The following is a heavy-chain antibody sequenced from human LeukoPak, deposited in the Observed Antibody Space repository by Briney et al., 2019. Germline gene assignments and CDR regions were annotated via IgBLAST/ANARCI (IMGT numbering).Heavy chain of an antibody. CDR3: ARRKWLRSFDY. D-gene: IGHD3-22*01. CDR2: IYWDDDK. J-gene: IGHJ4*02. V-gene: IGHV2-5*02. CDR1: GFSVSTNGVG. Sequence: ESGPTLVNPTQALTLTCTFFGFSVSTNGVGVGWIRHPPGKALEWLALIYWDDDKRYSPSLKSRLTITKDTSKNQVVLTMTNMDPVDTGTYFCARRKWLRSFDYWGQGTLVTVSS.